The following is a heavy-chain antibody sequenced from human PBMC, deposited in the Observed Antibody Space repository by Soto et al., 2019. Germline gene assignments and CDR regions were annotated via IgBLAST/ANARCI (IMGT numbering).Heavy chain of an antibody. D-gene: IGHD3-16*01. CDR3: ATVVQQPLGIVYFDY. Sequence: ASVKVSCKVSGYTLTELSMHWVRQAPGKGLEWMGGFDPEDGETIYAQKFQGRVTMTEDTSTDTAYMELSSPRSEDTAVYYCATVVQQPLGIVYFDYWGQGTLVTVSS. CDR2: FDPEDGET. J-gene: IGHJ4*02. CDR1: GYTLTELS. V-gene: IGHV1-24*01.